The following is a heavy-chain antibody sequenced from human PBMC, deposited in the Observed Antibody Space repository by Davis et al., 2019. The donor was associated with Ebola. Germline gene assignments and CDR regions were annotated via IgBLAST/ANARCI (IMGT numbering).Heavy chain of an antibody. J-gene: IGHJ5*02. V-gene: IGHV4-59*01. Sequence: PSETLSLSCTVSGGSISSYYWSWIRQPPGEGLEWIGYIYYSGSTNYNPSLKSRVTISVDTSKNQFSLKLSSVTAADTAVYYCACVDIMDNWFDPWGQGTLVTVSS. CDR1: GGSISSYY. CDR3: ACVDIMDNWFDP. D-gene: IGHD5-12*01. CDR2: IYYSGST.